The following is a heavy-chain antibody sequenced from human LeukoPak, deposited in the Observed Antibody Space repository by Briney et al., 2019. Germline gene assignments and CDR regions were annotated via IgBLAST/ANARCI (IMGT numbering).Heavy chain of an antibody. CDR1: GYTFASYD. CDR3: AKTEYSSSSEASYYYYYYRDV. CDR2: MNSNSGNT. Sequence: ASVKVSCKASGYTFASYDINWVRQATGQGLEWMGWMNSNSGNTGYAQKFQGRVTMTRNTSISTAYMELSSLRSEDTAVYYYAKTEYSSSSEASYYYYYYRDVWGKGTTVTVSS. D-gene: IGHD6-6*01. J-gene: IGHJ6*03. V-gene: IGHV1-8*01.